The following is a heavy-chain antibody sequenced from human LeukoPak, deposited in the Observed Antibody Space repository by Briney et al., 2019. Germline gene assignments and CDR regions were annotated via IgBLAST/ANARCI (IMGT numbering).Heavy chain of an antibody. CDR2: ISYDGSNK. CDR3: ARAPYYDSSGYYDY. V-gene: IGHV3-30-3*01. Sequence: GGSLRLSCAASGFTFSTYAMHWVRQAPGKGLQWVAVISYDGSNKYYADSVKGRFTISRDNSKNTLYLQMNSLRAEDTAVYYCARAPYYDSSGYYDYWGQGTLVTVSS. J-gene: IGHJ4*02. CDR1: GFTFSTYA. D-gene: IGHD3-22*01.